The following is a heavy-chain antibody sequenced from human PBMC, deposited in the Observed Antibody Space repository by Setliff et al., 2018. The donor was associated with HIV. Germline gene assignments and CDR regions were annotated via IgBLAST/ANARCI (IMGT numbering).Heavy chain of an antibody. D-gene: IGHD2-15*01. Sequence: SETLSLTCTVSGGSISSSNYYWSWARQPPGKGLEWIGYIYTTGSTNYNPSLKSRVTMSVDTSKNQFSLNLKSVTAADTALYYCARHVSGGSGPKYFQHWGQGTLVTVSS. CDR3: ARHVSGGSGPKYFQH. CDR1: GGSISSSNYY. V-gene: IGHV4-61*05. J-gene: IGHJ1*01. CDR2: IYTTGST.